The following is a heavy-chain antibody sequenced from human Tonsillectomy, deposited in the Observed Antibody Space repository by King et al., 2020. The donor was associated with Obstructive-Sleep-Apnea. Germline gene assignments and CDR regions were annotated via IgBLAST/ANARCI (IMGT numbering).Heavy chain of an antibody. Sequence: VQLQESGPGLLKPSQTLSLTCTVSGGSISSGGYYWSWIRQHPGKALEWIGFIYYSGSTYYNPSLKGRVTISADTSRNQFSLNLSSVPAADTAVYYCSRDLRAVPPYSYAVDVWGQGTTVTVSS. J-gene: IGHJ6*02. CDR3: SRDLRAVPPYSYAVDV. V-gene: IGHV4-31*03. CDR2: IYYSGST. CDR1: GGSISSGGYY. D-gene: IGHD1-1*01.